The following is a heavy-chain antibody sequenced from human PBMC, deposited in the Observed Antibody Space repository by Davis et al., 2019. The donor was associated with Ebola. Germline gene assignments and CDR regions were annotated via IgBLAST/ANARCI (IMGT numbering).Heavy chain of an antibody. CDR3: ARDWGVLYGMDV. CDR2: ISYDGSNK. J-gene: IGHJ6*02. Sequence: GGSLRLSCAASGFTFSSYAMHWVRQAPGKGLEWVAVISYDGSNKYYADSVKGRFTISRDNSKNTLYLQMNSLRAEDTAVYYCARDWGVLYGMDVWGQGTTVTVSS. V-gene: IGHV3-30-3*01. CDR1: GFTFSSYA. D-gene: IGHD3-10*01.